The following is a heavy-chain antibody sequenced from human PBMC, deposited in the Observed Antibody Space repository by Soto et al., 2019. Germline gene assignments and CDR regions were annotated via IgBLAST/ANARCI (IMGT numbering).Heavy chain of an antibody. CDR1: GDSISSSGDY. V-gene: IGHV4-39*01. Sequence: SETLSLTCTVSGDSISSSGDYWGWIRQPPGKGLEWIGSMYYGGSTYSNPSLKSRVTISADTSKNQFSLKLSSVTAAETAVYYCARYRISGWYFDYWGQGTLVTVS. D-gene: IGHD6-19*01. CDR2: MYYGGST. J-gene: IGHJ4*02. CDR3: ARYRISGWYFDY.